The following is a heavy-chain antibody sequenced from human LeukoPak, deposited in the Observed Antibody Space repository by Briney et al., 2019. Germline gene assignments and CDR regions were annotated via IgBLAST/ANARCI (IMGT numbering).Heavy chain of an antibody. D-gene: IGHD6-6*01. J-gene: IGHJ4*02. CDR2: INHSGST. Sequence: SETLSLTCAVYGGSFSGYYWSWIRQPPGKGLEWIGEINHSGSTNYNPSLKSRVTISVDTSKNQFSLKLSSVTAADTAVYYCARGGDRIAARPGVDYWGQGTLDTVSS. CDR1: GGSFSGYY. V-gene: IGHV4-34*01. CDR3: ARGGDRIAARPGVDY.